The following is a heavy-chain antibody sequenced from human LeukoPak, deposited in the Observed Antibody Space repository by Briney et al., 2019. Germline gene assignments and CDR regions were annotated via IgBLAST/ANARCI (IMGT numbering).Heavy chain of an antibody. CDR2: ISPDGSYT. V-gene: IGHV3-11*05. J-gene: IGHJ4*02. CDR3: ASDQVSGVFDY. D-gene: IGHD5/OR15-5a*01. CDR1: GFVFSDFY. Sequence: PGGSLRLSCAGSGFVFSDFYINWIRHSPGKGLEWLAYISPDGSYTTYGDSVKGRFVISRDNAKNSVSLQMNSLRVEDTAVCFCASDQVSGVFDYWGQGAPVTVS.